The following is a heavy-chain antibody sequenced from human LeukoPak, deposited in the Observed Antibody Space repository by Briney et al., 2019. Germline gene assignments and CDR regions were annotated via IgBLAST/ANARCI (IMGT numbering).Heavy chain of an antibody. CDR1: GFTFSSYA. V-gene: IGHV3-23*01. J-gene: IGHJ4*02. CDR2: ISGSGGST. Sequence: PGGSLRLSXAASGFTFSSYAMSWVRQAPGKGLEWVSAISGSGGSTYYADSVKGRFTISRDNSKNTLYLQMNSLRAEDTAVYYCAKVGISSSGWPFDYWGQGTLVTVSS. D-gene: IGHD6-19*01. CDR3: AKVGISSSGWPFDY.